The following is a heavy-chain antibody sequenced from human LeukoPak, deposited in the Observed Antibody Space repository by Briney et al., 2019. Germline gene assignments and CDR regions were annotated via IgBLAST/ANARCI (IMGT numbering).Heavy chain of an antibody. CDR2: INPNSDGT. D-gene: IGHD1-26*01. CDR3: ARGETWWEQRRYFDF. Sequence: ASVKVSCKASGYTFTGYYIHWVRQAPGQGLEWMGWINPNSDGTDYAQRFQGRVTMTSDASINTAYMELSRLTSDDTAMYYCARGETWWEQRRYFDFWGQGTLATVSS. J-gene: IGHJ4*02. CDR1: GYTFTGYY. V-gene: IGHV1-2*02.